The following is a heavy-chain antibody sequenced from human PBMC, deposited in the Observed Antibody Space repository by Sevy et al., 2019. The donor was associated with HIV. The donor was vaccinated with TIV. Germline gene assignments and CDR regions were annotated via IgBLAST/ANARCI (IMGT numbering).Heavy chain of an antibody. V-gene: IGHV3-33*01. D-gene: IGHD6-19*01. CDR2: IGCDGSNK. Sequence: GGSLRLSCAASGFTFSTYDIHWVRQAPGKGLEWVAAVIGCDGSNKYYADSVKGRFTISRDNSKNTLYLQMNSLRAGDTAVYYCARESGSDWYLDYWGQGTLVTVSS. CDR3: ARESGSDWYLDY. CDR1: GFTFSTYD. J-gene: IGHJ4*02.